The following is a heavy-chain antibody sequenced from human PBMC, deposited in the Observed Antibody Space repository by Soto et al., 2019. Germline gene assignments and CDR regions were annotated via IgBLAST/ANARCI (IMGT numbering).Heavy chain of an antibody. CDR3: ARGTSGYSF. CDR2: IYSSGTT. V-gene: IGHV3-53*01. D-gene: IGHD3-22*01. J-gene: IGHJ4*02. Sequence: GGSLRLSCAASGFTFSDHQMNWVRQAPGRGLEWVSMIYSSGTTYYAASVKGRFSVSRDKSKNTLYLQMNSLRGDDTAVYYCARGTSGYSFWGQGTLVTVSS. CDR1: GFTFSDHQ.